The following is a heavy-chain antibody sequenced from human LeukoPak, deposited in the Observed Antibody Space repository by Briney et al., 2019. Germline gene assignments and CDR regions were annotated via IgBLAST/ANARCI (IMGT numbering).Heavy chain of an antibody. CDR2: IFYTGST. Sequence: PSETLSLTCSVSGGSLSSYYASWIRQPPGKGLEWIGNIFYTGSTKYNPSLKSRVTISVDTSKNQISLKLSSVTASDTAMYYCARSADYYCDSASYGVGIDVWGQGTMVTVSS. CDR3: ARSADYYCDSASYGVGIDV. V-gene: IGHV4-59*01. CDR1: GGSLSSYY. J-gene: IGHJ3*01. D-gene: IGHD2/OR15-2a*01.